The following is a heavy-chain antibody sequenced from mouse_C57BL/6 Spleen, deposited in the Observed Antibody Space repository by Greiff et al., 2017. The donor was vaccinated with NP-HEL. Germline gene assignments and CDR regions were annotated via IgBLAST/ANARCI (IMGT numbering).Heavy chain of an antibody. V-gene: IGHV3-6*01. CDR1: GYSITSGYY. J-gene: IGHJ2*01. CDR2: ISYDGSN. D-gene: IGHD2-3*01. Sequence: EVKVEESGPGLVKPSQSLSLTCSVTGYSITSGYYWNWIRQFPGNKLEWMGYISYDGSNNYNPSLKNRISITRDTSKNQFFLKLNSVTTEDTATYYCARGSLYDYFDYWGQGTTLTVSS. CDR3: ARGSLYDYFDY.